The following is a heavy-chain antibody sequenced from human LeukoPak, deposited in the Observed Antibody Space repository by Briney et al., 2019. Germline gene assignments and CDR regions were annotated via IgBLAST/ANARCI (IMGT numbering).Heavy chain of an antibody. CDR2: ISRSSTTI. J-gene: IGHJ4*02. CDR1: GFTFSSYS. Sequence: PGGSLRLSYAASGFTFSSYSMNWVRQAPGKGLEWISYISRSSTTIYYADSVKGRFTISRDNAKSSLYLQMNSLRAEDTAVYYCASDPLSSSSFDYWGQGTLVTVSS. V-gene: IGHV3-48*01. CDR3: ASDPLSSSSFDY. D-gene: IGHD6-13*01.